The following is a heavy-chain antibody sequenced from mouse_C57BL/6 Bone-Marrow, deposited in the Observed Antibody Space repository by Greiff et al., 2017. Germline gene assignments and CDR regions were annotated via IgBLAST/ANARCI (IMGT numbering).Heavy chain of an antibody. J-gene: IGHJ1*03. Sequence: QVQLQQPGAELVKPGASVKMSCKASGFTFTSYWITWVKQRPGQGLEWIGDIYPGGGSTNYNAKFKGKATLTVDTSSSTAYMQLSSLTSENSAVYYCAHGGNPWYFDVWGTGTTVTVSS. CDR3: AHGGNPWYFDV. CDR2: IYPGGGST. CDR1: GFTFTSYW. V-gene: IGHV1-55*01. D-gene: IGHD1-1*02.